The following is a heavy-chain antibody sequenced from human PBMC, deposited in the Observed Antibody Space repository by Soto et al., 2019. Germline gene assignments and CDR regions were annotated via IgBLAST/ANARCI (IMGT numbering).Heavy chain of an antibody. D-gene: IGHD5-18*01. CDR2: IYSGGNT. J-gene: IGHJ6*02. V-gene: IGHV3-53*01. CDR1: GFSVSSNY. Sequence: PGGSLRLSCAASGFSVSSNYMSWVRQAPGKGLEWVSVIYSGGNTHYADSVKGRFTISRDNSKNTLYLQMNSLRAEDTAVYYCARDSTWIPYYHYGMDVWGQWTTVTV. CDR3: ARDSTWIPYYHYGMDV.